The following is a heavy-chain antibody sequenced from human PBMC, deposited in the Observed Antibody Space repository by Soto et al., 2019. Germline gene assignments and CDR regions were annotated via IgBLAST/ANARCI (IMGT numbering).Heavy chain of an antibody. D-gene: IGHD1-26*01. CDR3: ARLGGSYRSWFDP. CDR1: GGSISSSSYY. V-gene: IGHV4-39*01. CDR2: IYYSGST. Sequence: QLQLQESGPGLVKPSETLSLTCTVSGGSISSSSYYWGWIRQPPGKGLEWIGSIYYSGSTYYNPSLKSRVTISLDTSKNQFSLKLSSVTAADTAVYYCARLGGSYRSWFDPWGQGTLVTVSS. J-gene: IGHJ5*02.